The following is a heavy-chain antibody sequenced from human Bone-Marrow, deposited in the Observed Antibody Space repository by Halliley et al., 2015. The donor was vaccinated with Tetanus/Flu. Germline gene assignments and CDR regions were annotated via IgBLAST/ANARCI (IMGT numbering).Heavy chain of an antibody. V-gene: IGHV3-33*01. CDR2: DGGTQ. CDR3: AREGYYASQSAPYNSYGMDV. D-gene: IGHD3-10*01. Sequence: DGGTQYNADSVRGRFTISRDNSKKTLYLQLNSLRDDDTAVYFCAREGYYASQSAPYNSYGMDVWGRGTTVTVS. J-gene: IGHJ6*02.